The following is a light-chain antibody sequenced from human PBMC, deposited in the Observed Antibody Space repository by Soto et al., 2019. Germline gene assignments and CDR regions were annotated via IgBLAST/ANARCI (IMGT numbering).Light chain of an antibody. CDR1: TGISNT. CDR2: DAS. J-gene: IGKJ4*01. Sequence: IQLTQSPSSLSASVGDRVTITCRASTGISNTLTWYQQKPGKPPKLLIYDASSLESGVPPRYSGSRSGTDFTLTISSLQPEDFASYYCQEFNSYPLTFGGGTEVDIK. CDR3: QEFNSYPLT. V-gene: IGKV1-13*02.